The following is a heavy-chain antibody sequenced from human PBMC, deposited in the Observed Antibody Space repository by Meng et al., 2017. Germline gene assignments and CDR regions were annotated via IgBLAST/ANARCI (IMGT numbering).Heavy chain of an antibody. D-gene: IGHD5-24*01. CDR1: GFSLSTSGVG. CDR2: IYWNDDK. V-gene: IGHV2-5*01. CDR3: AHSPEMATTTKYFQH. Sequence: QFTLKELCPHGGKPTQTLTLTCPFSGFSLSTSGVGVGWIRQPPGKALEWLALIYWNDDKRYSPSLKSRLTITKDTSKNQVVLTMTNMDPVDTATYYCAHSPEMATTTKYFQHWGQGTLVTVSS. J-gene: IGHJ1*01.